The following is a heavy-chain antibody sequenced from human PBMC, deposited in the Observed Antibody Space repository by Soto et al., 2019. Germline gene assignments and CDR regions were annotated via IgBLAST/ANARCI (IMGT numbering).Heavy chain of an antibody. CDR1: GFSFSSYE. D-gene: IGHD5-18*01. V-gene: IGHV3-48*03. CDR2: INYSGTTI. J-gene: IGHJ6*02. CDR3: TRDRWIPDV. Sequence: VQLVESGGGLVQPGGSLRLSCAASGFSFSSYEMKWGRQAPGKGLEGISYINYSGTTIYYADAVKGRITIARDNTKNSLYLQMRGLRAEDTAIYYCTRDRWIPDVWGQGTAVTVSS.